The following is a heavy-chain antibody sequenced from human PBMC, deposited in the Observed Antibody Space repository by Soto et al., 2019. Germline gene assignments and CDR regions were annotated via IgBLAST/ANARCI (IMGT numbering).Heavy chain of an antibody. V-gene: IGHV3-30*03. D-gene: IGHD5-18*01. CDR2: ISYDGRNK. Sequence: QVQLLESGGGVVQPGRSQRLSCAASGFTFSSYGMHWVRQAPGKGLEWMALISYDGRNKYYADSVRGRFTISRDNSKNTLDLQMNSLRAEDTATYYCASDRVGYSSWGQGTLVTVSS. CDR3: ASDRVGYSS. J-gene: IGHJ4*02. CDR1: GFTFSSYG.